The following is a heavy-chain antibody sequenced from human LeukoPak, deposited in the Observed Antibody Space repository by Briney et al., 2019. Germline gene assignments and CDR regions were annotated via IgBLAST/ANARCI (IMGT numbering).Heavy chain of an antibody. V-gene: IGHV1-24*01. D-gene: IGHD5-18*01. Sequence: GASVKVSCKXSGYTLTELSMHWVRQAPGKGLEGMGGFDPEDGETIYAQKFQGRVTMTEDTSTDTAYMELSSLRSEDTAVYYCATSTSWIQLPWPFDYWGQGTLVTVSS. CDR2: FDPEDGET. CDR1: GYTLTELS. J-gene: IGHJ4*02. CDR3: ATSTSWIQLPWPFDY.